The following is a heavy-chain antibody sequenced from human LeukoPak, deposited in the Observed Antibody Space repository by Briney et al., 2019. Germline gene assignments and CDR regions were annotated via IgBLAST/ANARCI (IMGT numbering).Heavy chain of an antibody. CDR1: GGSISSGSYY. CDR2: IYTSGST. D-gene: IGHD4-17*01. CDR3: ARSTVTTDYYYGMDV. J-gene: IGHJ6*02. V-gene: IGHV4-61*02. Sequence: SETLSLTCTVSGGSISSGSYYWSWIRQPAGKGLEWIGRIYTSGSTNYNPSLKSRVTISVDTSKNQFSLKLSSVTAADTAVYYCARSTVTTDYYYGMDVWGQGTTVTVSS.